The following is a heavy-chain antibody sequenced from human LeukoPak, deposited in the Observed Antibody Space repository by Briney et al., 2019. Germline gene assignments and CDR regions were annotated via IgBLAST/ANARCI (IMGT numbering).Heavy chain of an antibody. V-gene: IGHV3-53*01. CDR1: GFTVSSNY. D-gene: IGHD3-22*01. CDR3: AREAYYDSSGLDAFDI. J-gene: IGHJ3*02. Sequence: PGGSLILSCAASGFTVSSNYMSWVRQAPGKGLEWVSVIYSGGSTYYADSVKGRFTISRDNSKNTLYLQMNSLRAEDTAVYYCAREAYYDSSGLDAFDIWGQGTMVTVSS. CDR2: IYSGGST.